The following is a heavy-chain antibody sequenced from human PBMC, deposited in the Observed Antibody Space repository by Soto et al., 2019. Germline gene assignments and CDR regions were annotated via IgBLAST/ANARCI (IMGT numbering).Heavy chain of an antibody. CDR1: GFTFSSYW. V-gene: IGHV3-7*01. Sequence: EVQLVESGGGLVQPGGSLRLSCAASGFTFSSYWMSWVRQAPGKGLEWVANIKQDGSEKYYVDSVKGRFTISRENAKNTLYLQMTSLRAEDTAVYYCAREGEGDFWSGYYTHYYYMDVWGKGTTVTVSS. CDR3: AREGEGDFWSGYYTHYYYMDV. CDR2: IKQDGSEK. J-gene: IGHJ6*03. D-gene: IGHD3-3*01.